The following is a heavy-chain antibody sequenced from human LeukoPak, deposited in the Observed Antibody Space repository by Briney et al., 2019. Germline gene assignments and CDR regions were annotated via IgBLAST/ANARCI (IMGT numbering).Heavy chain of an antibody. Sequence: SETLSLTCTVSGGSISSYYWSWIRQPPGKGLEWIGYIYYSGSTNYNPSLKGRVTISVDTSKNQFSLKLSSVTAADTAVYYCARPIFPYCGGDCPNAFDIWGQGTMVTVSS. D-gene: IGHD2-21*02. V-gene: IGHV4-59*08. J-gene: IGHJ3*02. CDR2: IYYSGST. CDR1: GGSISSYY. CDR3: ARPIFPYCGGDCPNAFDI.